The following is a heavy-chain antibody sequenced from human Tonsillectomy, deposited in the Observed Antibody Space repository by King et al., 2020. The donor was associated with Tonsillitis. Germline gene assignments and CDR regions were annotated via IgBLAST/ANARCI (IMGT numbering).Heavy chain of an antibody. Sequence: QLVQSGAEVKQPGESLKISCKGSGYSFTSYWIGWVRQLPGKGLEWMWIIYPGDSVTRYSPSFQGQVTISADKSISTAYLQWSSLKASDTAMYYCARVTMVRGVIQSPSYWGQGTLVTVSS. D-gene: IGHD3-10*01. CDR3: ARVTMVRGVIQSPSY. CDR1: GYSFTSYW. CDR2: IYPGDSVT. V-gene: IGHV5-51*01. J-gene: IGHJ4*02.